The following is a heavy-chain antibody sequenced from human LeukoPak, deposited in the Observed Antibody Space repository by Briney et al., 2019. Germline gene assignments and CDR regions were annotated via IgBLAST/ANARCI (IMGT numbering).Heavy chain of an antibody. V-gene: IGHV4-61*02. CDR1: GGSISSGSYY. CDR2: IYTSGST. D-gene: IGHD3-10*02. J-gene: IGHJ4*02. Sequence: PSQTLSLTCTVSGGSISSGSYYWSWLRQPAGKGLEWIGRIYTSGSTHYNPSLKSRVTMSVDTSNNQFYLKLSSVTAADTAVYYCASCSDPTGFDYWGQGTLVTVSS. CDR3: ASCSDPTGFDY.